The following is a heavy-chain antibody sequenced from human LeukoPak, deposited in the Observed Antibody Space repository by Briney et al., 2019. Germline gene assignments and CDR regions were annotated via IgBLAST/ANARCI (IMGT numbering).Heavy chain of an antibody. CDR1: GGTFSSYA. D-gene: IGHD6-6*01. J-gene: IGHJ3*02. CDR3: ARDGEYSSSDAFDI. Sequence: SVKVSCKASGGTFSSYAISWVRQAPGQGLEWMGGIIPIFGTASYAQKFQGRVTITADESTSTAYMELSSLRSEDTAVYYCARDGEYSSSDAFDIWGQGTMVTVSS. CDR2: IIPIFGTA. V-gene: IGHV1-69*13.